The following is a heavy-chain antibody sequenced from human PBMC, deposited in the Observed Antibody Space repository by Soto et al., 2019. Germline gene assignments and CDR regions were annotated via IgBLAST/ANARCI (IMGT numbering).Heavy chain of an antibody. CDR3: ARGWVGTGSHYFRF. CDR2: INAGNGNT. CDR1: GYTFTSYA. J-gene: IGHJ4*02. D-gene: IGHD3-9*01. Sequence: ASVKVSCKASGYTFTSYAMLWVRQAPGQRLEWMGWINAGNGNTKYSQKFQGRVTITRDTSASTAYMELSSLRSEDTAVYYCARGWVGTGSHYFRFWGQGTLVTVSS. V-gene: IGHV1-3*01.